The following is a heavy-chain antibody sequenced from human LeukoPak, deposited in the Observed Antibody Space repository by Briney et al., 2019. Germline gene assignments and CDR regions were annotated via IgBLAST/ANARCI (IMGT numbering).Heavy chain of an antibody. J-gene: IGHJ3*02. D-gene: IGHD2-2*01. CDR3: ARLPKRRYCSSTSCYYDALDI. CDR1: GGSISSSSYY. V-gene: IGHV4-39*01. CDR2: IYYSGST. Sequence: SETLSLTCTVSGGSISSSSYYWGWIRQPPGKGLEWIGSIYYSGSTYYNPSLKSRVTISVDTSKNQFPLKLSSVTAAHKAVYYCARLPKRRYCSSTSCYYDALDIWGQGTMVTVSS.